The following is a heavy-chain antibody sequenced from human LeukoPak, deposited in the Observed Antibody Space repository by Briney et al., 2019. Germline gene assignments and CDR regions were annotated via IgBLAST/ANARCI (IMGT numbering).Heavy chain of an antibody. CDR2: IIPIFGTA. Sequence: SVKVSCKASGGTFIRYAISWVRHAPGQGLEWMGGIIPIFGTANYAQKFQGRVTITTDESTSTAYMELSSLRSEDTAVYYCARSGSGSFDYWGQGTLVTVSS. J-gene: IGHJ4*02. CDR1: GGTFIRYA. V-gene: IGHV1-69*05. D-gene: IGHD3-10*01. CDR3: ARSGSGSFDY.